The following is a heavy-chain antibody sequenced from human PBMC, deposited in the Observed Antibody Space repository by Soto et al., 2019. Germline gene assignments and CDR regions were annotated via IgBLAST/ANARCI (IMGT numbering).Heavy chain of an antibody. CDR3: ARSITFNWFDP. V-gene: IGHV4-4*07. CDR1: GGSISNYY. Sequence: SETLSLTWTVSGGSISNYYWSWIRQPAGKGLEWIGRIYTSGSTNYNPSLKSRVTMSVDTSKNQFSLKLSSVTAADTAVYYCARSITFNWFDPWGQGTLVTVSS. J-gene: IGHJ5*02. CDR2: IYTSGST. D-gene: IGHD3-10*01.